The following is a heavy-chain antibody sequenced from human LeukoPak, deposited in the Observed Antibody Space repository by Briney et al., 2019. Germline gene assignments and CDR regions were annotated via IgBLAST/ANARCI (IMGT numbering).Heavy chain of an antibody. J-gene: IGHJ4*02. Sequence: GGSLRLSCAASGFTFRSYAMNWVRQAPGKGLEWVSAISGSGGSTYYADSVKGRFTISRDNSKNTLYLQMNSLRAEDTAVYYCAKTDTLWWDGYWGQGTLVTVSS. V-gene: IGHV3-23*01. CDR1: GFTFRSYA. CDR2: ISGSGGST. D-gene: IGHD2-21*01. CDR3: AKTDTLWWDGY.